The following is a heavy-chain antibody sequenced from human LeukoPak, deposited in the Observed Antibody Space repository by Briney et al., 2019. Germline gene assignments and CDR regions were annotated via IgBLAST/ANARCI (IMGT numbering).Heavy chain of an antibody. V-gene: IGHV3-21*01. D-gene: IGHD2-8*01. Sequence: PGGSLRLSCAASGFTFSSYSMNWVRQAPGKGLEWVSSISSSSSYIYYADSVKGRFTISRDNAKNSLYLQMNSLRAEDTAVYYCAREQLMVYAIAGSWFDPWGQGTLVTVSS. J-gene: IGHJ5*02. CDR1: GFTFSSYS. CDR3: AREQLMVYAIAGSWFDP. CDR2: ISSSSSYI.